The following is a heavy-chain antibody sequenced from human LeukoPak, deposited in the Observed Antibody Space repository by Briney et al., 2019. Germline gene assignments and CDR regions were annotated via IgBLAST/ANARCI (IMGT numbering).Heavy chain of an antibody. CDR1: GGYFSGYY. CDR3: ARASQTGPYFDY. J-gene: IGHJ4*02. Sequence: SETLSLTCAVYGGYFSGYYWSWIRQPPGKGLEWIGEINHSGSTNYNPSLKSRVTISVDTSKNQFSLKLSSVTAADTAVYYCARASQTGPYFDYWGQGTLVTVSS. CDR2: INHSGST. V-gene: IGHV4-34*01.